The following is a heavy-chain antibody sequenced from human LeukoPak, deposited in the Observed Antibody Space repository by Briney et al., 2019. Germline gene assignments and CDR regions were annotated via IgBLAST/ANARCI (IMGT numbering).Heavy chain of an antibody. J-gene: IGHJ4*02. V-gene: IGHV3-7*01. D-gene: IGHD4-17*01. CDR3: ARVSSGKPTLTRVY. Sequence: GGSLRLSCAASGFTFSSYWMSWVRQAPGKGLEWVANIKDDGSAKYYVDSVKGRFTISRDNAKNSVFLQMNSLRAEDTAVYYCARVSSGKPTLTRVYWARGTLAPFPS. CDR1: GFTFSSYW. CDR2: IKDDGSAK.